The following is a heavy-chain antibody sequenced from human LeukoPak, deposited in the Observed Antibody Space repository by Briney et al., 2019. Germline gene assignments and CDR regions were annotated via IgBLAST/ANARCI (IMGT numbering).Heavy chain of an antibody. D-gene: IGHD3-10*01. Sequence: PSETLSLTCTVSGGSISSYYWSWIRQPPGKGLEWIGYIYYSGSTNYNPSLKSRVTISADTSKNQFSLKLSSVTAADTAVYYCARHPGFHYFDYWGQGTLVTVSS. CDR2: IYYSGST. CDR3: ARHPGFHYFDY. V-gene: IGHV4-59*08. CDR1: GGSISSYY. J-gene: IGHJ4*02.